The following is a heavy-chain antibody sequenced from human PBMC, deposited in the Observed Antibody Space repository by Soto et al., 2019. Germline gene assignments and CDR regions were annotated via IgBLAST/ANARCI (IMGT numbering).Heavy chain of an antibody. V-gene: IGHV3-9*01. D-gene: IGHD3-22*01. J-gene: IGHJ6*02. CDR1: GFIFDDYA. CDR3: AKDREGSSGWYGMDV. CDR2: ISWNSGTI. Sequence: HPGGSLRLSCAASGFIFDDYAMHWVRQVPGKGLEWVSAISWNSGTIAYAASVKGRFTISRDNAKNSLYLQMNSLRSEDTALYYCAKDREGSSGWYGMDVWGQGTTVTVSS.